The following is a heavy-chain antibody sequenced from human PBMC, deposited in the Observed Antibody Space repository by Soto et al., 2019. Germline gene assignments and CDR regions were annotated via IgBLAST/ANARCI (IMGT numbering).Heavy chain of an antibody. CDR2: ISAYNGNT. CDR1: GYTFTSYG. D-gene: IGHD6-13*01. Sequence: QVQLVQSGAEVKKPGASVKVSCKASGYTFTSYGISWVRQAPGQGLEWMGWISAYNGNTNYAQKLQGRVTMTPDTSTNTAYMGLRNLRSADTAVYYCARVRAAAADFDYWGQGTLVTVSS. CDR3: ARVRAAAADFDY. J-gene: IGHJ4*02. V-gene: IGHV1-18*01.